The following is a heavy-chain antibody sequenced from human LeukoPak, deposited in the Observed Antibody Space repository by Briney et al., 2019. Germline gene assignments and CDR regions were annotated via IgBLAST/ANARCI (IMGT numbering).Heavy chain of an antibody. D-gene: IGHD2-15*01. Sequence: TGGSLRLSCAASGFNFNDYAMLWVRQAPGKGLEWVAVISYRGSNAFYADSAKGRFTISRDSSKNTLTLQMNSLRAEDTAVYNXXXDLFVRNDVVVVAGLWGQGTLVTVSS. CDR1: GFNFNDYA. CDR2: ISYRGSNA. CDR3: XXDLFVRNDVVVVAGL. V-gene: IGHV3-30-3*01. J-gene: IGHJ4*02.